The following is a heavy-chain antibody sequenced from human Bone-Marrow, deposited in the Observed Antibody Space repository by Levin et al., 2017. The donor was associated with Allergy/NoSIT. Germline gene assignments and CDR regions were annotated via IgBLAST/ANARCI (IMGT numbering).Heavy chain of an antibody. V-gene: IGHV3-53*01. D-gene: IGHD3-10*01. Sequence: GGSLRLSCAASGFTVSGYYLSWVRQAPGKGLEWVSTIYDAVRTYYADSVKGRFTISRDNSKDTLYLQMNSLRADDTAVYYCARVRFPGYHGSGSYYNEYYFDSWGQGTLVTVSS. J-gene: IGHJ4*02. CDR1: GFTVSGYY. CDR2: IYDAVRT. CDR3: ARVRFPGYHGSGSYYNEYYFDS.